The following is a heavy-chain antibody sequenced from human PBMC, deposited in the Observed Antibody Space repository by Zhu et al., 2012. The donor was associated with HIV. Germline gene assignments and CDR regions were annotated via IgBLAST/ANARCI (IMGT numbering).Heavy chain of an antibody. Sequence: QVQLQQWGAGLLKPSETLSLTCAVYGGSFSSYYWSWIRQPPGKGLEWIAEINHSGSTNYNSSLKSRVTVSVYTSKSQFSLKMSSVTAADTAVYYCARHGLGYASKWYRGNWYFDVWGRGTLVTVSS. D-gene: IGHD2-8*01. J-gene: IGHJ2*01. CDR1: GGSFSSYY. V-gene: IGHV4-34*01. CDR3: ARHGLGYASKWYRGNWYFDV. CDR2: INHSGST.